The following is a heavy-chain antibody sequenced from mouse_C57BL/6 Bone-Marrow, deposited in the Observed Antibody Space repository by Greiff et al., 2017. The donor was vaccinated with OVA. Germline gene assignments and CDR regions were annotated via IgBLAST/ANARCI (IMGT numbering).Heavy chain of an antibody. J-gene: IGHJ3*01. V-gene: IGHV1-81*01. CDR1: GYTFTSYG. CDR2: IHPRSGNT. D-gene: IGHD2-4*01. CDR3: ARYDYEFAY. Sequence: QVQLQQPGAELARPGASVKLSCKASGYTFTSYGISWVKQRPGQGLEWIGEIHPRSGNTYYNEKFKGKATLTADKSSSTAYMELRILTSEDSAVYFCARYDYEFAYWGQGTLVTVSA.